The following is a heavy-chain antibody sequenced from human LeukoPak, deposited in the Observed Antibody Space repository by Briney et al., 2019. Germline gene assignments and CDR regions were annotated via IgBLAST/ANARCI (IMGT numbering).Heavy chain of an antibody. CDR3: ASRRFGELLLDY. CDR1: GGSISSNSYY. D-gene: IGHD3-10*01. V-gene: IGHV4-39*07. Sequence: SETLSLTCTVSGGSISSNSYYWGWIRQPPGKGLEWIGSIYYSGSTYYNPSLKSRVTISVDTSKNQFSLKLSSVTAADTAVYYCASRRFGELLLDYWGQGTLVTVSS. CDR2: IYYSGST. J-gene: IGHJ4*02.